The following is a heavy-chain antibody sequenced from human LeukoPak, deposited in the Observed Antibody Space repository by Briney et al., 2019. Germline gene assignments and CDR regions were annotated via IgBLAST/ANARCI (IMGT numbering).Heavy chain of an antibody. CDR2: VNLQGST. J-gene: IGHJ4*02. D-gene: IGHD6-19*01. CDR1: GGSISNTNW. CDR3: ARLDSTGWYVFDF. V-gene: IGHV4-4*02. Sequence: SETLSLTCGVSGGSISNTNWWTWVRPPPGKGLEWIGEVNLQGSTNYNPSLKSRVAISVDKSENHISLKLTSVTAADTAVYYCARLDSTGWYVFDFWGQGTLVTVSS.